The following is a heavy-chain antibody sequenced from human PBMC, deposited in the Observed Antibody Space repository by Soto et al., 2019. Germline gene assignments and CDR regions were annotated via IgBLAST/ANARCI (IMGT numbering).Heavy chain of an antibody. Sequence: PDTLSLTCTVADGSISSYYCSWLRKPPWKGLEWIGYIYYSGSTNYNPSLKSRVTISVDTSKNQFSLKLSSVTAADTAVYYCARAFDSSGYYSPYFDYWGQGTLVTVSA. CDR2: IYYSGST. D-gene: IGHD3-22*01. J-gene: IGHJ4*02. CDR1: DGSISSYY. V-gene: IGHV4-59*01. CDR3: ARAFDSSGYYSPYFDY.